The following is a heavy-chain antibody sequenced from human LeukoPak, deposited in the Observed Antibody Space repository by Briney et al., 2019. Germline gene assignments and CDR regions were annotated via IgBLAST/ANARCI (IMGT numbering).Heavy chain of an antibody. CDR3: AKDPFARYNKGYTFDY. J-gene: IGHJ4*02. CDR1: GFTFSNYG. Sequence: PGGSLRLSCAASGFTFSNYGMHWVRQAPGKGLEWVAVISYDGKNKEYSDSVKGRFTISRDNSKNTVSLKMNSLRGEDTAVYYCAKDPFARYNKGYTFDYWGQGILVSVSS. D-gene: IGHD5-24*01. V-gene: IGHV3-30*18. CDR2: ISYDGKNK.